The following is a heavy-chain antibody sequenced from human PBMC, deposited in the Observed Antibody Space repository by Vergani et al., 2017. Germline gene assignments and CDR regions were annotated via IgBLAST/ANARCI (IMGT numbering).Heavy chain of an antibody. J-gene: IGHJ5*02. CDR1: GFTFSNYG. D-gene: IGHD1-7*01. V-gene: IGHV3-30*02. Sequence: QVQLVESGGSVVQPGRSLRLSCAASGFTFSNYGLHWVRQAPGRGLESVTFTRPHEDGAFYSASVRGRFTVSRDNSKNTLYLEMNRLNVDDTAIYYCGKTQGTVVGTWWFDPWGQGTPVTVSS. CDR2: TRPHEDGA. CDR3: GKTQGTVVGTWWFDP.